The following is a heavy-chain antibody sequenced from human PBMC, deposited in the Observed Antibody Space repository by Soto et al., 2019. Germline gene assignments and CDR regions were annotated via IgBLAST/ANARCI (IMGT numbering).Heavy chain of an antibody. D-gene: IGHD4-17*01. CDR2: ISGGGGST. CDR1: GFNFRIYA. J-gene: IGHJ3*02. Sequence: GGSLRLSCAASGFNFRIYAMNWVRQAPEKGLEWVSAISGGGGSTNYADSVKGRFTISRDNSKNTVFLQMNGLRVEDTAVYYCTRPGPLTTVTTYASDIWGQETMVTVSS. V-gene: IGHV3-23*01. CDR3: TRPGPLTTVTTYASDI.